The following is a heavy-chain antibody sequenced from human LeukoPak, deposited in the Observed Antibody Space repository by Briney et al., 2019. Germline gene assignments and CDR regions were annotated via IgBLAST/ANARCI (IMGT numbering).Heavy chain of an antibody. D-gene: IGHD3-3*01. Sequence: NPSETLSLTCTVSGGSISSSTYYWGWIRQPPGKGLEWIGSIYYSGSTYYNPSLKSRVTISVGTSKNQFSLKLSSVTAADTAVYYCARVFGVVIMNWFDPWGQGTLVTVSS. V-gene: IGHV4-39*07. J-gene: IGHJ5*02. CDR3: ARVFGVVIMNWFDP. CDR1: GGSISSSTYY. CDR2: IYYSGST.